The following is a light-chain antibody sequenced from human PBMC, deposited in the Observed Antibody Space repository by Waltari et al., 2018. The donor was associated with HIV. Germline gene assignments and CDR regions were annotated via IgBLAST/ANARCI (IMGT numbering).Light chain of an antibody. CDR2: DAS. CDR1: QTVNNK. V-gene: IGKV1-39*01. CDR3: QQSFSYPLT. J-gene: IGKJ3*01. Sequence: DIQMTRSPSSLSASVGDSVTITCRASQTVNNKLNWYQQKPGEAPKVVIYDASTLQSGVPSRFRGGGSWTDFTLTITSLQLDDFATYFCQQSFSYPLTFGPGTKVDI.